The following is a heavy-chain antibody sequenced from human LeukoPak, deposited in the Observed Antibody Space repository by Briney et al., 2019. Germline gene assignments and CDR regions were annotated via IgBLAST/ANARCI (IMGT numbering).Heavy chain of an antibody. CDR3: ARSIWSGYKFDY. Sequence: GGSLRLSCAASGFTFSSYEMNWVCQAPGKGLEWVSYISSSGSTIYYADSVKGRFTISRDNAKNSLYLQMNSLRAEDTAVYYCARSIWSGYKFDYWGQGTLVTVSS. CDR1: GFTFSSYE. V-gene: IGHV3-48*03. D-gene: IGHD3-3*01. J-gene: IGHJ4*02. CDR2: ISSSGSTI.